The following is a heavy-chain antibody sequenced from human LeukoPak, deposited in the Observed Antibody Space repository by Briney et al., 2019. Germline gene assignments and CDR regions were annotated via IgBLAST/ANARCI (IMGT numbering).Heavy chain of an antibody. CDR1: GYTFTSYG. D-gene: IGHD3-22*01. V-gene: IGHV1-18*01. CDR2: ISAYNGNT. J-gene: IGHJ4*02. CDR3: ARTLDSTAVVDY. Sequence: AASVKVSCKASGYTFTSYGISWVRQAPGQGLEWMGWISAYNGNTSYAQKFQGRVTMTRDTSTSTVYMELSSLRSEDTAVYYCARTLDSTAVVDYWGQGTLVTVSS.